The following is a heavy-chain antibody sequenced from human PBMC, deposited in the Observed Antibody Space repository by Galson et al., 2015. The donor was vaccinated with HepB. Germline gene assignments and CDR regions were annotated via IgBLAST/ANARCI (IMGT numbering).Heavy chain of an antibody. CDR2: TYYRSKWFN. CDR3: AREGAVTEDAFDI. CDR1: GDSVSSDSGA. J-gene: IGHJ3*02. V-gene: IGHV6-1*01. D-gene: IGHD3-16*01. Sequence: CAISGDSVSSDSGAWNWIRQSPSRGLEWLGRTYYRSKWFNDYARSLKSRITFNADTSKNHFSLQLTSVTPEDTAVYYCAREGAVTEDAFDIWGQGTVVTVSS.